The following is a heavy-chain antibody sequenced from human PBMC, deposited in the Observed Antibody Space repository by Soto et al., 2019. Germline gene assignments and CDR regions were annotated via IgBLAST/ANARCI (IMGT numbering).Heavy chain of an antibody. J-gene: IGHJ5*02. D-gene: IGHD1-26*01. V-gene: IGHV4-31*03. Sequence: PSETLSLTCTVSGASITSGAYYWTWVRQHPVKGLEWIGHIYYTGSTYYNPSLKSRLNISLDTSKNQFSPQLESMTAADTAIYYCARGSRLDPWGQGTLVTVS. CDR1: GASITSGAYY. CDR3: ARGSRLDP. CDR2: IYYTGST.